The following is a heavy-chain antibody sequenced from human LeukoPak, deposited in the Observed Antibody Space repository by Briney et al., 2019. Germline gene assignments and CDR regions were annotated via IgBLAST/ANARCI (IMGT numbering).Heavy chain of an antibody. Sequence: GGSLRLSCAASGFTFSSYSMNWVRQAPGKGLEWVSSISSSSSYIYYADSVKGRFTISRDNAKNSLYLQMNSLRAEDTAVYYCARYDFILISYFDLWGRGALVTVSS. CDR2: ISSSSSYI. D-gene: IGHD3-3*01. CDR3: ARYDFILISYFDL. V-gene: IGHV3-21*01. J-gene: IGHJ2*01. CDR1: GFTFSSYS.